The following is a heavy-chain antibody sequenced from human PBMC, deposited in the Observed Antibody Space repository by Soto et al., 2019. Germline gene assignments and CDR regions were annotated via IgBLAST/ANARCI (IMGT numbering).Heavy chain of an antibody. D-gene: IGHD4-17*01. J-gene: IGHJ5*02. CDR2: TYYMSKWYG. CDR1: WDSVSSNSAA. V-gene: IGHV6-1*01. CDR3: ARGPGRLRP. Sequence: SQTLSLTCAISWDSVSSNSAAWNWISLSPLRGLEWLGRTYYMSKWYGVYAPSVKSRISINPDTSKNQFSLQLNSVTADDAGVYYCARGPGRLRPWGQGTLVTVSS.